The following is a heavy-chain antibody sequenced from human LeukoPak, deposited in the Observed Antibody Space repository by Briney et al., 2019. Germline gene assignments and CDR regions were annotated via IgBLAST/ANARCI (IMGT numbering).Heavy chain of an antibody. V-gene: IGHV3-48*03. Sequence: GGSLSLSCAASGFTFSSYEMKWVRQAPGKGLEWVSYISSSGSTIYYADSVKGRFTISRDNAKNSLYLQMNSLRAEDTAVYYCARVPRWYVIDYWGQGTLVTVSS. J-gene: IGHJ4*02. CDR3: ARVPRWYVIDY. CDR1: GFTFSSYE. CDR2: ISSSGSTI. D-gene: IGHD4-23*01.